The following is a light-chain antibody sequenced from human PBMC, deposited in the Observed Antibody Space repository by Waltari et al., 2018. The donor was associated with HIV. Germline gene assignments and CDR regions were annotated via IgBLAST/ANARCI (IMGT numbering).Light chain of an antibody. CDR2: RDN. V-gene: IGLV1-47*01. Sequence: QSVLTQPPSASATPGQRVTISCSGSSSNIGTNYAFWYPQLPGTAPQLLIFRDNEPPSGVPDRFSGSRSGTSASLVISGLRSEDEAEYYCAAWDDSLDGFYVFGSGTRVTVL. CDR1: SSNIGTNY. J-gene: IGLJ1*01. CDR3: AAWDDSLDGFYV.